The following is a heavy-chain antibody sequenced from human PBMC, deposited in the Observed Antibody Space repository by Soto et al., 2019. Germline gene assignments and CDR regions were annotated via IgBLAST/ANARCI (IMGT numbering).Heavy chain of an antibody. Sequence: GGSLILSCAASGFTFSSYSMNWVRQAPGKGLEWVSTISGSTGNTYYADSVKGRFTISRDNSKNTLYLQMNSLRAEDTAVYYCAGGQDNLAVNFDYWGQGTPVTVSS. J-gene: IGHJ4*02. D-gene: IGHD1-1*01. V-gene: IGHV3-23*01. CDR2: ISGSTGNT. CDR1: GFTFSSYS. CDR3: AGGQDNLAVNFDY.